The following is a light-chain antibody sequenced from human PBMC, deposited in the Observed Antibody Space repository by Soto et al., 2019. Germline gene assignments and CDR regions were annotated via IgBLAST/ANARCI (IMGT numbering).Light chain of an antibody. CDR3: KQRSNWPLLT. CDR1: QSVSNY. J-gene: IGKJ4*01. Sequence: EIVLTQSPATLSLSPGERATLSCRASQSVSNYLAWYQQKPGQAPRLLIYDASNRATGIPARFSGSGSGTDFTHTISSLEPEDFAVYYCKQRSNWPLLTFGGGTKVEIK. V-gene: IGKV3-11*01. CDR2: DAS.